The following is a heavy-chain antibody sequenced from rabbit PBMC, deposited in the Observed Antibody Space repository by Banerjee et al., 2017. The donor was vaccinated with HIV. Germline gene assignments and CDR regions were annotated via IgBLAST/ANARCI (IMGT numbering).Heavy chain of an antibody. Sequence: QSLEESGGGLVQPGGSLKLSCKASGFTLSSYYMNWVRQAPGKGLQWIACINAVTGKAVYATWAKGRFTFSKTSSTTVTLQMTSLTAADTATYFCARDLVGVIGWNFYLWGQGTLVTVS. D-gene: IGHD1-1*01. J-gene: IGHJ4*01. CDR3: ARDLVGVIGWNFYL. CDR2: INAVTGKA. CDR1: GFTLSSYY. V-gene: IGHV1S40*01.